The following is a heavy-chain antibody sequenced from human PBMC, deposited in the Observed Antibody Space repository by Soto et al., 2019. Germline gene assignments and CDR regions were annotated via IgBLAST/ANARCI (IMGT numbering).Heavy chain of an antibody. V-gene: IGHV4-38-2*01. CDR3: ERVHVIVVAGSTFDY. CDR2: IYHGGTT. J-gene: IGHJ4*02. Sequence: SETLALTCPVSGYSISGGSYCAWIRQPPGKVPEWIASIYHGGTTFYNPSLKSRITISVDTSNNQFSLKLPSVTAADTAVYYCERVHVIVVAGSTFDYWGQGTLVTVSS. CDR1: GYSISGGSY. D-gene: IGHD6-19*01.